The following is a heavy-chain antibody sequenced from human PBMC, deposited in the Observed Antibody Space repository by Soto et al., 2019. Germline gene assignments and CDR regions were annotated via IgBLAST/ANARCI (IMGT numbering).Heavy chain of an antibody. CDR3: ARDQRYSYGYSSLDV. J-gene: IGHJ6*02. Sequence: PGGSLRLSCAASGFTFSSYGMHWVRQAPGKGLEWVAVIWYDGSNKYYADSVKGRFTISRDNSKNTLYLQMNSLRAEDTAVYYCARDQRYSYGYSSLDVWGQGTTVTVSS. D-gene: IGHD5-18*01. CDR2: IWYDGSNK. CDR1: GFTFSSYG. V-gene: IGHV3-33*01.